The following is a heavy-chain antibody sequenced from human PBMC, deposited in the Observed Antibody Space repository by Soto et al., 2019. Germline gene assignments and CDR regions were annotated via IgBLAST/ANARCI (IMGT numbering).Heavy chain of an antibody. CDR3: AGEGIVLVPTTVNSDYYYYAMDV. Sequence: QVQLVQSGAEVKKPGSSVKVSCKASGDTFSTYTITWMRQAPGQGLEWMGGIIPRSATSNYAQKFQGRVXMTADEYPGTAXXXLXXLRSEDTAVYYCAGEGIVLVPTTVNSDYYYYAMDVWGQGTTVTVSS. J-gene: IGHJ6*02. CDR1: GDTFSTYT. D-gene: IGHD2-2*01. V-gene: IGHV1-69*12. CDR2: IIPRSATS.